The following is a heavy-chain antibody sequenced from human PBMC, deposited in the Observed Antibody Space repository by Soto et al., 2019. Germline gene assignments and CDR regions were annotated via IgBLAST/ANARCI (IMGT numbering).Heavy chain of an antibody. D-gene: IGHD4-17*01. Sequence: QPGGSLRLSCAASGFTFSSYSMNWVRQAPGKGLEWVSYISSSSSTIYYADSVKGRFTISRDNAKNSLYLQMNSLRAEDTAVYYCARDLLHGDYGPLLTYFDLWGRGTLVTAPQ. CDR2: ISSSSSTI. CDR1: GFTFSSYS. V-gene: IGHV3-48*01. CDR3: ARDLLHGDYGPLLTYFDL. J-gene: IGHJ2*01.